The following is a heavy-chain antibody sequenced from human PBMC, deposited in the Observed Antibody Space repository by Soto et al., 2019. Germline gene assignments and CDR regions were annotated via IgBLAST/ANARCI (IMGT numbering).Heavy chain of an antibody. CDR2: FDPEDGET. V-gene: IGHV1-24*01. CDR1: GYTLTELS. CDR3: LLRHFDWLSFMDI. J-gene: IGHJ6*03. Sequence: ASVKVSCKVSGYTLTELSMHWLRQAPGKGLEWMGGFDPEDGETIYAQKFQGRVTMTEDTSTDTAYMELSSLRSEDTAVYYCLLRHFDWLSFMDIWGKGTTVTVSS. D-gene: IGHD3-9*01.